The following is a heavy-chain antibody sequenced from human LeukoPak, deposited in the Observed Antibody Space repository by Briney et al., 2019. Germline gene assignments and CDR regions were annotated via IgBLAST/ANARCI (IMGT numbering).Heavy chain of an antibody. CDR2: ISAYNGNT. CDR1: GYTFTSYG. V-gene: IGHV1-18*01. Sequence: ASVKVSCKASGYTFTSYGISWVRQAPGQGLEWMGWISAYNGNTNYAQKLQGRVTMTTDTSTSTAYMELRSLRSEDTAVYYCATDILTGYYKNYYYGMDVWGQGTTVTVSS. J-gene: IGHJ6*02. CDR3: ATDILTGYYKNYYYGMDV. D-gene: IGHD3-9*01.